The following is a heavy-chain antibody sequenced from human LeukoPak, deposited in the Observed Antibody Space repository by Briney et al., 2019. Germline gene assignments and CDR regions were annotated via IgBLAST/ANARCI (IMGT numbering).Heavy chain of an antibody. J-gene: IGHJ3*02. Sequence: TGGSLRLSCAASGFTFSSHGMNWVRQAPGKGLERVSGIGGSGGFITYYADSVKGRFTISRDNSKNTLYLQMNSLRAEDTAVYYCAKDLPPERGYSGYDFVFDAFDIWGQGTMVTVSS. CDR3: AKDLPPERGYSGYDFVFDAFDI. CDR1: GFTFSSHG. CDR2: IGGSGGFIT. D-gene: IGHD5-12*01. V-gene: IGHV3-23*01.